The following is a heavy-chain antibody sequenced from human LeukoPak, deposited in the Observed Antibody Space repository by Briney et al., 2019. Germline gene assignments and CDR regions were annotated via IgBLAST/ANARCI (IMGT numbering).Heavy chain of an antibody. D-gene: IGHD3-22*01. CDR1: GYTFTSYD. CDR2: MNPNSGNT. CDR3: ARERNYYDSSGYRTYYYYGMDV. V-gene: IGHV1-8*01. J-gene: IGHJ6*02. Sequence: ASVKVSCKASGYTFTSYDINWVRQATGQGLEWMGWMNPNSGNTGYAQKFQGRVTMTRNTSISTAYMELRSLRSEDTAVYYCARERNYYDSSGYRTYYYYGMDVWGQGTTVTVSS.